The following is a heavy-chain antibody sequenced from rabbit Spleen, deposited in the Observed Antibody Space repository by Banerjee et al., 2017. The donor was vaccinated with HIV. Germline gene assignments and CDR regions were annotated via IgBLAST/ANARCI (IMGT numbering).Heavy chain of an antibody. CDR2: IAGSSSGFT. V-gene: IGHV1S40*01. J-gene: IGHJ6*01. CDR3: ARDTGISFSSYGMDL. CDR1: GFSFSSSDY. D-gene: IGHD7-1*01. Sequence: QSLEESGGDLVKPGASLTLTCTASGFSFSSSDYMCWVRQAPGKGLEWIACIAGSSSGFTYSATWAKGRFTCSKTSSTTVTLQMPSLTVADTAPYFCARDTGISFSSYGMDLWGPGTLVTVS.